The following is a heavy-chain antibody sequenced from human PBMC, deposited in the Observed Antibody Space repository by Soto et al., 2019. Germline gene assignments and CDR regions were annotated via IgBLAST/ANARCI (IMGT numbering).Heavy chain of an antibody. CDR3: ARDRLWFGESTDLDY. V-gene: IGHV1-18*04. J-gene: IGHJ4*02. Sequence: ASVKVSCKASGYTFTSYGISWVRQAPGQGLEWMGWISAYNGSTNYAQKLQGRVTMTTDTSTSTAYMELRSLRSDDTAVYYCARDRLWFGESTDLDYWGQGTLVTVSS. D-gene: IGHD3-10*01. CDR1: GYTFTSYG. CDR2: ISAYNGST.